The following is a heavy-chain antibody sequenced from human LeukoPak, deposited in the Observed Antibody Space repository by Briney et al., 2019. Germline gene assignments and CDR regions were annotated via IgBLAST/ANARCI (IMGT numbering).Heavy chain of an antibody. V-gene: IGHV4-4*09. CDR2: IYTSGST. D-gene: IGHD3-3*01. J-gene: IGHJ6*03. CDR3: ARRRDDFWSGYYYYYMDV. Sequence: PSETLSLTCTVSGGPISSYYWSWIRQPPGKGLEWIGYIYTSGSTNYNPSLKSRVTISVDTSKNQFSLKLSSVAAADTAVYYCARRRDDFWSGYYYYYMDVWGKGTTVTVSS. CDR1: GGPISSYY.